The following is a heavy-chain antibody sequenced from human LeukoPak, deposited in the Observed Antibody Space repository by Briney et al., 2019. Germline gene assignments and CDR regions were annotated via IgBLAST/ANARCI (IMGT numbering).Heavy chain of an antibody. Sequence: SSQTLSLTCAVSGGSTSSGGYSWSWIRQPPGKGLEWIGYIYHSGSTYYNPSLKSRVTISVDRSKNQFSLKLSSVTAADTAVYYCARESRVGGSSLWGQGTLVTVSS. CDR1: GGSTSSGGYS. CDR3: ARESRVGGSSL. D-gene: IGHD1-26*01. CDR2: IYHSGST. J-gene: IGHJ4*02. V-gene: IGHV4-30-2*01.